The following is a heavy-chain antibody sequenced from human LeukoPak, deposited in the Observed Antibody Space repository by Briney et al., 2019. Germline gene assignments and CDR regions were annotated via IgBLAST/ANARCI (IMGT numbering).Heavy chain of an antibody. CDR2: IVVGSGNT. CDR1: GFTFTSSA. V-gene: IGHV1-58*02. D-gene: IGHD5-12*01. CDR3: AAHVDWVEISDAFDI. J-gene: IGHJ3*02. Sequence: GASVRVSCKASGFTFTSSAMQWVRQARGQRLEWIGWIVVGSGNTNYAQKFQERVTITRDMSTSTAYMELSSLRSEDTAVYYCAAHVDWVEISDAFDIWGQGTMVTVSS.